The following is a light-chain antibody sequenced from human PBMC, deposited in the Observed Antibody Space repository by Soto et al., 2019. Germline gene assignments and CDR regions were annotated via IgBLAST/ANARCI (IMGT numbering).Light chain of an antibody. Sequence: EIVLTQSPGTLSLSPGERATLSCMASQSISSSYLAWYQQKPGQAPRLLIFGASTRATGIPDRFSGSGSGTDFTLTISRLEPEDFAVYYCQQYDDSPWTFGQGTKVDIK. V-gene: IGKV3-20*01. J-gene: IGKJ1*01. CDR3: QQYDDSPWT. CDR2: GAS. CDR1: QSISSSY.